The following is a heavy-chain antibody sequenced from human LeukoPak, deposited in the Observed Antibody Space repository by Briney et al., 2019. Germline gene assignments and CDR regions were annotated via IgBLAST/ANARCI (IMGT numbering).Heavy chain of an antibody. V-gene: IGHV4-34*01. CDR1: GGSFSGYY. CDR2: INHSGST. J-gene: IGHJ6*04. CDR3: ARGRGLIAVAGRDYYGMDV. Sequence: SETLSLTCAVYGGSFSGYYWSWIRQPTGKGLEWIGEINHSGSTNYNPSLKSRVTISVDTSKNQFSLKLSSVTAADTAVYYCARGRGLIAVAGRDYYGMDVWGKGTTVTVSS. D-gene: IGHD6-19*01.